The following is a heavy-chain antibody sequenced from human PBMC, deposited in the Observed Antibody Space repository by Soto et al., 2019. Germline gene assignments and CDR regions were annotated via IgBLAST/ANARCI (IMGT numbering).Heavy chain of an antibody. D-gene: IGHD6-13*01. CDR3: ARAGIAAPRSGEYGMDV. CDR1: GFTFTGHY. V-gene: IGHV1-2*02. J-gene: IGHJ6*02. Sequence: QVRLVQSGAEVKKPGASVKVSCKASGFTFTGHYIHWVRQAPGQGLEWMGWINPNSGGTKYGQKFEGRVTLTRETSISTAYRELNSLTSDDTTVYYCARAGIAAPRSGEYGMDVWGQGTTVTVSS. CDR2: INPNSGGT.